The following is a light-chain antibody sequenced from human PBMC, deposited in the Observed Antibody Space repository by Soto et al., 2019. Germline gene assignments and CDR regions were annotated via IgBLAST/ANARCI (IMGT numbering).Light chain of an antibody. Sequence: DIQMTQSPSSLSASVGDIVTITCRAIQSISSYLNWYQQKPGKAPKLLISAASSLQSGVPSMFSGSGSGTDLTLTLCRLQPEDFATYYCQLRYSTPWTFGHGIQVEIK. CDR3: QLRYSTPWT. CDR1: QSISSY. J-gene: IGKJ1*01. V-gene: IGKV1-39*01. CDR2: AAS.